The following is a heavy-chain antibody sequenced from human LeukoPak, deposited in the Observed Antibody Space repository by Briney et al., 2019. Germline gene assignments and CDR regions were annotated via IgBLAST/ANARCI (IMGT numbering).Heavy chain of an antibody. CDR3: AKPISGGRTLSADWVLL. D-gene: IGHD3-9*01. J-gene: IGHJ4*02. V-gene: IGHV3-23*01. CDR2: INANGVNT. Sequence: GSLRHTFPASGFAYKLYAMNSVRQAPGKGLQWVSPINANGVNTYYADSVRGRFTISGDNSKDTLYLQLNSLRAEDTAIYFCAKPISGGRTLSADWVLLWGQGTLVIVSS. CDR1: GFAYKLYA.